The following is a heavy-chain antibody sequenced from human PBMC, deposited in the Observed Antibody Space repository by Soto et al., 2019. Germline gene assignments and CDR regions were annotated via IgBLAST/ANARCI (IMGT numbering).Heavy chain of an antibody. CDR2: ISSSTSHT. J-gene: IGHJ4*02. CDR1: GFTFSDYY. Sequence: QAQLVESGGGLVKPGGSLRLSCAVSGFTFSDYYMTWIRQAPGKGLEWVSYISSSTSHTNYADSVKGRLTISRENAKNSLFLQMNSLRAEDTAVYYCARGRGAAADYFDFWGQGTLVTVSS. D-gene: IGHD6-13*01. CDR3: ARGRGAAADYFDF. V-gene: IGHV3-11*05.